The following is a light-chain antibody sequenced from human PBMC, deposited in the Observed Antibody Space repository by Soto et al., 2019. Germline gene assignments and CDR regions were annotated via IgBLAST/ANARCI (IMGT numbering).Light chain of an antibody. Sequence: QSALTQPASVSGSPGQSITISCTGTSSDVGGYDYVSWYQQHPGKAPKLMIYDVSYRPSGVSNRFSGSKSGNTASLTISGLQAEDEADYYCSSYTISTTRCVFGGGTKLTVL. J-gene: IGLJ3*02. V-gene: IGLV2-14*03. CDR3: SSYTISTTRCV. CDR1: SSDVGGYDY. CDR2: DVS.